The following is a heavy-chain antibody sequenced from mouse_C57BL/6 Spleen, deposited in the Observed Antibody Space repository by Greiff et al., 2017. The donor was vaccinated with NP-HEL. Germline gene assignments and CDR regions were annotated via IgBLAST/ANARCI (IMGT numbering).Heavy chain of an antibody. CDR2: IDPSDSYT. Sequence: QVQLQQPGAELVMPGASVKLSCKASGYTFTSYWMHWVKQRPGQGLEWIGEIDPSDSYTNYNQKFKGKSTLTVDKSSSTAYMQLSSLTSEDSAVYYCARGARGYGSSSAWFAYWGQGTLVTVSA. CDR1: GYTFTSYW. J-gene: IGHJ3*01. D-gene: IGHD1-1*01. CDR3: ARGARGYGSSSAWFAY. V-gene: IGHV1-69*01.